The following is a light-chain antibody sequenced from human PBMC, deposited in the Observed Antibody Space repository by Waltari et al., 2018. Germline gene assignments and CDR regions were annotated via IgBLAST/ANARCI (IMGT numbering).Light chain of an antibody. CDR1: SSAVGGYHY. V-gene: IGLV2-14*01. Sequence: QSALTQPASVSGPPGQSLTISCTATSSAVGGYHYVSWYQQPPGKAPKLMIYEVSNRPSGVSNRFSGSKSGNTASLTISGLQAEDEADYYCSSYTSSSTLYVFGTGTKVTVL. CDR2: EVS. CDR3: SSYTSSSTLYV. J-gene: IGLJ1*01.